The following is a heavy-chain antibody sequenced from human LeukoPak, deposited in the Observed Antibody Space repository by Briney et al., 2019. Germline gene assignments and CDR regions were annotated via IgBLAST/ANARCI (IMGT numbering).Heavy chain of an antibody. CDR2: IYYSGST. D-gene: IGHD6-19*01. CDR3: ARRRYSSGWELGPFDY. Sequence: PSPPLPLPCSAAGGSIISSSYCWWWRRQPPGEGQGWVGIIYYSGSTYYNPSLKSRVTISVDTSKNQFSLKLSSVTAADTAVYYCARRRYSSGWELGPFDYWGQGTLVTVSS. CDR1: GGSIISSSYC. V-gene: IGHV4-39*01. J-gene: IGHJ4*02.